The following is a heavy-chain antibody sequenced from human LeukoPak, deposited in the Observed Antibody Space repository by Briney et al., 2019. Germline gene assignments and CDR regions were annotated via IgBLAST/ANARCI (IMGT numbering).Heavy chain of an antibody. D-gene: IGHD3-9*01. CDR1: GFTFNSYA. J-gene: IGHJ4*02. CDR2: ISGSGGST. V-gene: IGHV3-23*01. CDR3: ASVKRYFDCFDY. Sequence: PGGSLRLSCAASGFTFNSYAMSWVRQAPGKGLEWVSAISGSGGSTYYADSVKGRFTISRDNSKNTLYLQMNSLRAEDTAVYYCASVKRYFDCFDYWGQGTLVTVSS.